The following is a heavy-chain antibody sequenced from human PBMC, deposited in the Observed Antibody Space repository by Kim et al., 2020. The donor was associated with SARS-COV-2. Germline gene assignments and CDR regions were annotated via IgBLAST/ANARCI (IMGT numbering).Heavy chain of an antibody. CDR3: AESFSVSYVGNDY. CDR2: ISYDGSNK. V-gene: IGHV3-30*18. J-gene: IGHJ4*01. Sequence: GGSLRLSCAASGFTFNTYGMNWVRQAPGKGLEWVADISYDGSNKYYADSVKGRFTSSRDNSKNTLYLQMNSLGIEDTAVYYCAESFSVSYVGNDYWGQGTLVTVSS. CDR1: GFTFNTYG. D-gene: IGHD1-26*01.